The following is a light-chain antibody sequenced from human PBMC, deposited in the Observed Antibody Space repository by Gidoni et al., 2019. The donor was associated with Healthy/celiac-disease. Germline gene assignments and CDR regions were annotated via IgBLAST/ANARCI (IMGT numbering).Light chain of an antibody. CDR2: GAS. CDR1: QSVSSN. Sequence: EIVMTHSPATLSVSPGERATLSCRASQSVSSNLAWYQQKPGQAPRLLIYGASTRATGIPARVSGSGSGTDFTLTISSLQSEDFAVYYCQQYNNWPPLTFGQGTKVEIK. CDR3: QQYNNWPPLT. V-gene: IGKV3-15*01. J-gene: IGKJ1*01.